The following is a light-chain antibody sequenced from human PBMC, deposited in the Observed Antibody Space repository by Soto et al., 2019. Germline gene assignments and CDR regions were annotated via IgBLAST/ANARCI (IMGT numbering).Light chain of an antibody. CDR1: QSVSSN. Sequence: EILMTQSPVTLSVSTGERATLSFRASQSVSSNLAWYQQKPGQAPSLLIYGAFTRATGIPARFSGTGSGTEFTLTISSLQSEDFALYYCQQYNDWPLTFGQGTKVDIK. V-gene: IGKV3-15*01. CDR2: GAF. J-gene: IGKJ1*01. CDR3: QQYNDWPLT.